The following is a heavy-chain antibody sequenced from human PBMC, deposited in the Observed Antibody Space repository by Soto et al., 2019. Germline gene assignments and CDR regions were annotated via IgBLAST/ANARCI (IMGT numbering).Heavy chain of an antibody. CDR3: ARAVSGITMVRGVITRDFYYDYYYGMDV. J-gene: IGHJ6*02. Sequence: SVKVSCKASGGTFSSYAISWVRQAPGQGLEWMGGIIPIFGTANYAQKFQGRVTITADESTSTAYMELSSLRSEDTAVYYCARAVSGITMVRGVITRDFYYDYYYGMDVCGQGTTGTVS. V-gene: IGHV1-69*13. D-gene: IGHD3-10*01. CDR2: IIPIFGTA. CDR1: GGTFSSYA.